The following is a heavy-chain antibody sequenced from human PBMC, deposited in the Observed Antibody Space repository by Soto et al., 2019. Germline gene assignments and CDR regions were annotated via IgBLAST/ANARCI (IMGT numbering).Heavy chain of an antibody. CDR2: INAGNGDT. CDR1: GYSFSTFA. J-gene: IGHJ4*02. Sequence: ASVKVSCKASGYSFSTFAIHWVRQAPGQRLEWMGWINAGNGDTKYSEKFQGRVTITGRTSASTAYTDLSSLRSEDTAVYYCATQGRTTTEFDFWGQGTLVTVSS. V-gene: IGHV1-3*01. CDR3: ATQGRTTTEFDF. D-gene: IGHD4-4*01.